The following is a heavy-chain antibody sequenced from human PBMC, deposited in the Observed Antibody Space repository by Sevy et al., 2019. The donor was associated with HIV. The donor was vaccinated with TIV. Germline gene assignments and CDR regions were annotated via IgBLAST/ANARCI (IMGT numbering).Heavy chain of an antibody. V-gene: IGHV1-2*02. D-gene: IGHD6-6*01. CDR2: INLNSGGT. CDR1: GYTFTASY. J-gene: IGHJ6*02. Sequence: ASVKVSCKASGYTFTASYMHWVRQAPGQGLEWMGWINLNSGGTDYAQKFQGRVTMTRDTSISTTYMELTRLTSDETAVYYCARDPDEYSSSLNGMDVWGQGTSVTVSS. CDR3: ARDPDEYSSSLNGMDV.